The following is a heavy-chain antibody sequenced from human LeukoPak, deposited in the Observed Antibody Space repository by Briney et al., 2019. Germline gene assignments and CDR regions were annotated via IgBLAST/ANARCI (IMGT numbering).Heavy chain of an antibody. CDR1: GFTFSSYG. CDR3: ARSPSSGWYPGGVY. J-gene: IGHJ4*02. D-gene: IGHD6-19*01. Sequence: GGSLRLSCAASGFTFSSYGMHWVRQAPGKGLEWVAVIWYDGSNKYYADSVKGRFTISRDNSKNTLYLQMNSLRAEDTAVYYCARSPSSGWYPGGVYWGQGTLVTVSS. V-gene: IGHV3-33*01. CDR2: IWYDGSNK.